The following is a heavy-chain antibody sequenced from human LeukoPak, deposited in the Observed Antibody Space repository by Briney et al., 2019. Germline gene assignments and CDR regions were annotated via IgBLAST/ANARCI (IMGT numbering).Heavy chain of an antibody. Sequence: SGTLSLTCAVSGDSISSYYWSWIRQPPGKGLEWIGYIYYSGNTNHNPSLKSRVTISVDTSKNQFSLKLSSVTAADTAVYYCARGAYGGYRFFDSWGQGTLVTVSS. CDR1: GDSISSYY. CDR2: IYYSGNT. J-gene: IGHJ4*02. D-gene: IGHD3-16*02. CDR3: ARGAYGGYRFFDS. V-gene: IGHV4-59*01.